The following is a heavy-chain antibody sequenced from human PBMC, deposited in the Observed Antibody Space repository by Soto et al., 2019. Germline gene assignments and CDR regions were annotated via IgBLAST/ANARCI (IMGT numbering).Heavy chain of an antibody. V-gene: IGHV1-18*01. CDR1: GYTFTSYG. Sequence: QVQLVQSGAEVKKPGASVKVSCKASGYTFTSYGISWVRQAPGQGLEWMGWISAYNGNTNYAQKLQGRVTMTTDTSTSTGYMELRGLRSDDTAVYYCARASLVVVAATHYMDVWGKGTTVTVSS. CDR3: ARASLVVVAATHYMDV. J-gene: IGHJ6*03. D-gene: IGHD2-15*01. CDR2: ISAYNGNT.